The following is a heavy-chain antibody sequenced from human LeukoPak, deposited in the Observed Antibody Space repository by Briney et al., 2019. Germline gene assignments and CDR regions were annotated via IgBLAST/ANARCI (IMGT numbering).Heavy chain of an antibody. CDR2: ISYDGSNK. CDR3: ATEKSFYEISGYAVFDY. Sequence: GGSLRLSCAASGFTFSNYAMHWVRQAPGKGLEWVTVISYDGSNKYYANSVRGRFTISRDDSKNTLYLQMNSLRTEDTALYYCATEKSFYEISGYAVFDYWGQGTLVTVSS. D-gene: IGHD3-22*01. CDR1: GFTFSNYA. V-gene: IGHV3-30-3*01. J-gene: IGHJ4*02.